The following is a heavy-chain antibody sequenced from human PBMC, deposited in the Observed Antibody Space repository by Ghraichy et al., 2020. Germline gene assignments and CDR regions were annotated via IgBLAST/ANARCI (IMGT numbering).Heavy chain of an antibody. V-gene: IGHV3-7*01. D-gene: IGHD2-15*01. CDR1: RFTLSIYW. CDR2: IKQDGSEK. Sequence: LNISCTASRFTLSIYWMSWVRQVPGKGLQWVADIKQDGSEKHYVESVRGRFTISRDYAKNSLHLQMNSLTVEDSAVYYCARGSSGVAENYFDSWGQGTPVTVSS. CDR3: ARGSSGVAENYFDS. J-gene: IGHJ4*02.